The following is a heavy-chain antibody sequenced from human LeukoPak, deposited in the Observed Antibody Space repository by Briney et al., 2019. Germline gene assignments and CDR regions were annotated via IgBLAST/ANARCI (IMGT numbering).Heavy chain of an antibody. CDR2: IYHGGPT. CDR3: ARLLGSSYYSFDS. D-gene: IGHD3-22*01. Sequence: SETLSLTCTVSGGSITSNYHYWGWIRQPPGKGLEWMRNIYHGGPTYYSPSLQSRITISVDTSKNQFYVKLRSVTAADTAVYYCARLLGSSYYSFDSWGQGTLVTVSS. V-gene: IGHV4-39*01. J-gene: IGHJ4*02. CDR1: GGSITSNYHY.